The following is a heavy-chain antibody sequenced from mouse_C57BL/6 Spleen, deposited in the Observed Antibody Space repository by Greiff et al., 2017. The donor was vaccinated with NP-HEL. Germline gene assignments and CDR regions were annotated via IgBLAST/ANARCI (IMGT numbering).Heavy chain of an antibody. CDR2: IWTGGGT. D-gene: IGHD2-2*01. Sequence: QVQLQESGPGLVAPSQSLSITCTVSGFSLTSYAISWVRQPPGKGLEWLGVIWTGGGTNYNSALKSRLSISKDNSKSQVFLKMNSLQTDDTARYYCARLHYGYDYWYFDVWGTGTTVTVSS. CDR1: GFSLTSYA. V-gene: IGHV2-9-1*01. J-gene: IGHJ1*03. CDR3: ARLHYGYDYWYFDV.